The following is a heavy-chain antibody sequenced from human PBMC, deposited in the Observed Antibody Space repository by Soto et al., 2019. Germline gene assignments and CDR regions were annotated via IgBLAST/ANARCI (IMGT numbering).Heavy chain of an antibody. CDR2: TSAYNGNT. D-gene: IGHD2-15*01. Sequence: ASVKVSCKASGYTFTSYGISWVRQAPGQGLEWMGWTSAYNGNTNYAQKLQGRVTMTTDTSTSTAYMELRSLRSDDTAVYYCAREGSRDIVVVVAAGQDTNGMDVWGQGTTVTVSS. J-gene: IGHJ6*02. CDR3: AREGSRDIVVVVAAGQDTNGMDV. V-gene: IGHV1-18*01. CDR1: GYTFTSYG.